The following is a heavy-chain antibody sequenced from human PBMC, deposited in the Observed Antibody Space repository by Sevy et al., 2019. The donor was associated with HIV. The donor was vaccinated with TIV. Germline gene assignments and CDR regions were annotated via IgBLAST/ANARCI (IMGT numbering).Heavy chain of an antibody. D-gene: IGHD3-22*01. CDR2: FDPEDGET. CDR1: WHTLTEIS. CDR3: ATAREYYEDNSGYFDY. V-gene: IGHV1-24*01. J-gene: IGHJ4*02. Sequence: ASVKVSCKVSWHTLTEISMHWVRQTPGRGLEWMGRFDPEDGETIYAQKFQGRITMTEDTSTDTAYLELSSLRSEDTAMYYCATAREYYEDNSGYFDYWGPGTLVTVSS.